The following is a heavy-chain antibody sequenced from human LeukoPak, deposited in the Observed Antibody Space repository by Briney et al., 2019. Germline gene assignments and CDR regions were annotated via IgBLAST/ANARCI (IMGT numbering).Heavy chain of an antibody. CDR1: GGSFSGYY. Sequence: SETLSLTCAVYGGSFSGYYWSWIRQPPGKGLEWIGEINHSGSTNYNPSLKSRVTMSVDTSKNQFSLKLSSVTAADTAVYCCAGGRPILTGHGDWFDPWGQGTLVTVSS. J-gene: IGHJ5*02. D-gene: IGHD3-9*01. CDR3: AGGRPILTGHGDWFDP. V-gene: IGHV4-34*01. CDR2: INHSGST.